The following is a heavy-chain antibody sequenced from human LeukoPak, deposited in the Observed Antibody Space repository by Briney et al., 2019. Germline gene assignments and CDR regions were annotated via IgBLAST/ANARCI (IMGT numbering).Heavy chain of an antibody. CDR2: INHIGST. D-gene: IGHD3-10*01. V-gene: IGHV4-34*01. CDR3: ARGSYYGSGSYRKLYYFDY. J-gene: IGHJ4*02. CDR1: GGSFSGYY. Sequence: SETLSLTCAVYGGSFSGYYWSWIRQPPGKGLEWIGEINHIGSTSYNPSLKSRGTISVDTSKNQFFLKLSSVTAAETAVYYCARGSYYGSGSYRKLYYFDYWGQGTLVTVSS.